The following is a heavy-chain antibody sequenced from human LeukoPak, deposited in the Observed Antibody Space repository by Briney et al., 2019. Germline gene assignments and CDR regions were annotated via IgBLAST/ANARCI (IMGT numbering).Heavy chain of an antibody. D-gene: IGHD3-10*01. CDR2: TYYRSKWYN. J-gene: IGHJ5*02. Sequence: SQTLSLTCAISGDSVSSNSAAWNWIRQSPSRGLEWLGRTYYRSKWYNDYAVSVKSRVTINPDTSKNQFSLKLSSVTAADTAVYYCARAGVWFGATWFDPWGQGTLVTVSS. CDR1: GDSVSSNSAA. CDR3: ARAGVWFGATWFDP. V-gene: IGHV6-1*01.